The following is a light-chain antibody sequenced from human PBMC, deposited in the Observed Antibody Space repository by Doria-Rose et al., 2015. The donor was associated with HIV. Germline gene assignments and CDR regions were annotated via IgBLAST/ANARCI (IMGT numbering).Light chain of an antibody. CDR1: QSFSSTY. V-gene: IGKV3-20*01. CDR3: HQYGTSWT. J-gene: IGKJ1*01. Sequence: TQSPGTLSLSPGERATLSCRASQSFSSTYLAWYQQKSGQAPSLIIYDGSTRATGIPDRFSASGSGTDFTLTINRLEPEDLALYYCHQYGTSWTFGQGTKVEI. CDR2: DGS.